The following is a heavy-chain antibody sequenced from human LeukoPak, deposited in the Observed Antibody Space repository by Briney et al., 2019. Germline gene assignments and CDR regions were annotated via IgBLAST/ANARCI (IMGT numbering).Heavy chain of an antibody. Sequence: PGRSLRLSCAASGFTFDDYVMHWVRQAPGKGLEWVSGISWNSGSIGYADSVKGRFTISRDNAKNSLYLQMNSLRAEDMALYYCAKDGTSGSYPYYFDYWGQGTLVTASS. V-gene: IGHV3-9*03. D-gene: IGHD1-26*01. J-gene: IGHJ4*02. CDR1: GFTFDDYV. CDR3: AKDGTSGSYPYYFDY. CDR2: ISWNSGSI.